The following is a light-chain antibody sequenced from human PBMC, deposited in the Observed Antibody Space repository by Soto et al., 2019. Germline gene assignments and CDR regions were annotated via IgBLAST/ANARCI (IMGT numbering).Light chain of an antibody. Sequence: EIVMTQSPATLSVSPRERATLSCRASQSISSNLAWYQQKPGQAPMLLSYGASTRATGIPATFSGSGSGTEFTLTISSLQSEDFAVYYCQQYNNWPFTFGPGTKVDIK. CDR2: GAS. CDR3: QQYNNWPFT. J-gene: IGKJ3*01. CDR1: QSISSN. V-gene: IGKV3-15*01.